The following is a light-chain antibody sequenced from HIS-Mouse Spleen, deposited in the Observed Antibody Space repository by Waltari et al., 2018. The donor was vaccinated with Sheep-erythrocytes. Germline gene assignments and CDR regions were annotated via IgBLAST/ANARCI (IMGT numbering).Light chain of an antibody. CDR3: CSYAGSYNHV. V-gene: IGLV2-11*01. Sequence: QSALTQPRSVSGSPGQSVTISCTGTSSDVGGYNYVSWYQQHPGKAPKLMIYDVSKRPSGFPDRVSGSNSGNTASLTISGLQAEDEADYYCCSYAGSYNHVFATGTKVTVL. CDR2: DVS. J-gene: IGLJ1*01. CDR1: SSDVGGYNY.